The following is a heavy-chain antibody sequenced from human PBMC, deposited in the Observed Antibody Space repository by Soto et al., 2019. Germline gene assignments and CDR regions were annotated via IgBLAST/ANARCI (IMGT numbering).Heavy chain of an antibody. J-gene: IGHJ5*02. Sequence: QVQLLQSGAELREPGSSVRVSCTPSGGTFVSSAFAWVRQAPGGKIEWMGGIIPILGSTKYAEKFLGRLTIRADDSSRTAYLELSSLTFHDTAVYFSAKKNPHGDSNKAWLDPWGQGTLVTVST. CDR1: GGTFVSSA. D-gene: IGHD2-8*01. V-gene: IGHV1-69*01. CDR3: AKKNPHGDSNKAWLDP. CDR2: IIPILGST.